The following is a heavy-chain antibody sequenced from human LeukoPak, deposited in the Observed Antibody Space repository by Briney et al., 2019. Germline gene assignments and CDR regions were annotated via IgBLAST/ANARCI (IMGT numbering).Heavy chain of an antibody. V-gene: IGHV1-24*01. Sequence: GASVKVSCKVSGYTLTELSMHWVRQAPGKGLEWMGGFDPEDGKTIYAQKFQGRVTMTVDTSTDTAYMELSSLRSEDTAMYYCATVITISRFDPWGQGTLVTVSS. CDR1: GYTLTELS. CDR3: ATVITISRFDP. J-gene: IGHJ5*02. D-gene: IGHD3-3*01. CDR2: FDPEDGKT.